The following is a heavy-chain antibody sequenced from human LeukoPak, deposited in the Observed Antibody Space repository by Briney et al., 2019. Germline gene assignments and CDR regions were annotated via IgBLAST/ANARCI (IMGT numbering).Heavy chain of an antibody. CDR1: GGSFSGYY. D-gene: IGHD3-10*01. V-gene: IGHV4-34*01. J-gene: IGHJ4*02. CDR3: ARGITMVWGVTHYYFDY. Sequence: SETLSLTCAVYGGSFSGYYWSWIRQPPGKGLEWIGEINHSGSTNYNPSLKSRVTISVDTSKNQFSLKLSSETAADAAVYYCARGITMVWGVTHYYFDYWGQGTLVTVSS. CDR2: INHSGST.